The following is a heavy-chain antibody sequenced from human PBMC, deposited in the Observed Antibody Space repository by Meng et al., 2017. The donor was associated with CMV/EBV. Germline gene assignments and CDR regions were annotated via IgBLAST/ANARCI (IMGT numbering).Heavy chain of an antibody. CDR2: ISYDGSNK. CDR1: GFTFSSYA. V-gene: IGHV3-30*04. J-gene: IGHJ4*02. CDR3: ARGLRYSSSWLFQHDY. Sequence: GESLKISCAASGFTFSSYAMHWVRQAPGKGLEWVAVISYDGSNKYYADSVKGRFTISRDNSKNTLYLQMNSLRAEDTAVYYCARGLRYSSSWLFQHDYWGQGTLVTV. D-gene: IGHD6-13*01.